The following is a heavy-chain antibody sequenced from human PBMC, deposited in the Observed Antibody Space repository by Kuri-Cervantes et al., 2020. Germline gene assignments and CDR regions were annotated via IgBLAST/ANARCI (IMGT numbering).Heavy chain of an antibody. V-gene: IGHV4-31*03. CDR3: AGDDPYSGYQTFDY. Sequence: SETLSLTCTVSGGSISSGGYYWSWIRQHPGKGLEWIGYIYYSGSTYYNPSLKSRVTISVDTSKNQFSLKLSSVTAADTAVYYCAGDDPYSGYQTFDYWGQGTLVTVSS. CDR1: GGSISSGGYY. CDR2: IYYSGST. D-gene: IGHD5-12*01. J-gene: IGHJ4*02.